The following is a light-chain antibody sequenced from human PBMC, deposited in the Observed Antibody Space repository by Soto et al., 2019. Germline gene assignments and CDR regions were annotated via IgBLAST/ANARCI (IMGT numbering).Light chain of an antibody. CDR2: GAS. CDR3: QQYGNSLT. CDR1: QSVRSNY. Sequence: SVLTHSPGTLTFFPGERATLSCRASQSVRSNYVAWYQQKPGQAPRLLIYGASNRATGIPDRFSGGGSGTDFTLTISRLEPEDFAVYYCQQYGNSLTFGGGTKVDTK. J-gene: IGKJ4*01. V-gene: IGKV3-20*01.